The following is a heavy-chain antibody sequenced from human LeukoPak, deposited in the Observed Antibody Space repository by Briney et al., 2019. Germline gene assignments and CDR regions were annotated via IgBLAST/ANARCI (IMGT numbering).Heavy chain of an antibody. CDR3: ASGYCSSTSCYGWFGELLARGAFDI. J-gene: IGHJ3*02. CDR1: GGSISSGDYY. V-gene: IGHV4-30-4*01. D-gene: IGHD2-2*01. CDR2: IYYSGST. Sequence: PSETLSLTCTVSGGSISSGDYYWSWIRQPPGKGLEWIGYIYYSGSTYYNPSLKSRVTISVDTSKNQFSLKLSSVTAADTAVYYCASGYCSSTSCYGWFGELLARGAFDIWGQGTMVTVSS.